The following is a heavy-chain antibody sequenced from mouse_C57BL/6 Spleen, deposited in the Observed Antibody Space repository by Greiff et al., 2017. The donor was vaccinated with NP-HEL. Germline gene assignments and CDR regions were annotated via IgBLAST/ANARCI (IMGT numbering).Heavy chain of an antibody. CDR3: ARSSGSSYYAMDY. Sequence: VQLQESGPELVKPGASVKISCKASGYTFTDYYINWVKQRPGQGLEWIGWIFPGSGSTYYNEKFKGKATLTVDKSSSTAYMLLSSLTSEDSAVYFCARSSGSSYYAMDYWGQGTSVTVSS. D-gene: IGHD1-1*01. V-gene: IGHV1-75*01. J-gene: IGHJ4*01. CDR2: IFPGSGST. CDR1: GYTFTDYY.